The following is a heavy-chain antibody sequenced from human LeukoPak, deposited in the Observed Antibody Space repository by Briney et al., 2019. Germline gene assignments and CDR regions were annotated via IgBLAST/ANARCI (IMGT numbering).Heavy chain of an antibody. Sequence: PSETLSLTCTVSGGSISSSSYYWGWIRQPPGKGLEWIGSIYYSGSTYYNPSLKSRVTISVDTSKNQFSLKLSSVTAADTAVYYCARAAPSWAFDIWGQGTMVTVSS. CDR3: ARAAPSWAFDI. V-gene: IGHV4-39*07. CDR2: IYYSGST. J-gene: IGHJ3*02. D-gene: IGHD6-13*01. CDR1: GGSISSSSYY.